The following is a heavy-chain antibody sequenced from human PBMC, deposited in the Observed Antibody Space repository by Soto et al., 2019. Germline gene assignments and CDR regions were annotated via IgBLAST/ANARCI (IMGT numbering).Heavy chain of an antibody. V-gene: IGHV4-31*03. CDR1: GGSINRGGYY. D-gene: IGHD2-21*02. CDR3: ARGAGGNYYFDY. Sequence: SETLSLTCTVSGGSINRGGYYWTWIRQHPGKGLEWIGSVYYSGSTNYNPSLKSRVTISVDTSKNQFSLKLSSVSAADTAVYYCARGAGGNYYFDYWGQGTLVTVSS. CDR2: VYYSGST. J-gene: IGHJ4*02.